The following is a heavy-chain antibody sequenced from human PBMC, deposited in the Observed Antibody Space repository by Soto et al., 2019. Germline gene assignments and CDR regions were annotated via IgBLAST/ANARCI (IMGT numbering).Heavy chain of an antibody. CDR3: ARARGGYGDYYFDY. J-gene: IGHJ4*02. CDR1: GFTFSSYD. V-gene: IGHV3-13*01. Sequence: VGSLRLSCAASGFTFSSYDMHWVRQATGKGLEWVSAIGTAGDTYYPGSVKGRFTISRENAKNSLYLQMNSLRAGDTAVYYCARARGGYGDYYFDYWGQGTLVTVSS. D-gene: IGHD4-17*01. CDR2: IGTAGDT.